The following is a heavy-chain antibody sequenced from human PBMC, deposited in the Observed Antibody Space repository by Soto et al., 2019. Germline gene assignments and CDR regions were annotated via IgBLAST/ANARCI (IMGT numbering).Heavy chain of an antibody. CDR1: GYTFTVYY. J-gene: IGHJ4*02. D-gene: IGHD1-26*01. V-gene: IGHV1-2*02. CDR2: INPKSGGT. CDR3: ARDLAKGGGSAGFDY. Sequence: ASVKVSCKASGYTFTVYYMHWVRQAPGQGLEWMGWINPKSGGTMYPQKFQGRVTMTWDTSISTAYVALTRLRSDDTAVYYCARDLAKGGGSAGFDYWGQGTLVTAPQ.